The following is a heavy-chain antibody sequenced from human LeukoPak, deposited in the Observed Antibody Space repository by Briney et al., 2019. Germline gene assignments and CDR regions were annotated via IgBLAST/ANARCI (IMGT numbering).Heavy chain of an antibody. Sequence: PSETLSLTCTVSDASLNGHYWSWIRQSPGEGLEWIGYVFYSVSTNYNPSFTSRVTISLDTSKNQVSLRLISVTAADTAVYYCAREIEAAFAIWGQGTLVTVSS. CDR2: VFYSVST. V-gene: IGHV4-59*11. CDR3: AREIEAAFAI. CDR1: DASLNGHY. J-gene: IGHJ4*02. D-gene: IGHD2-15*01.